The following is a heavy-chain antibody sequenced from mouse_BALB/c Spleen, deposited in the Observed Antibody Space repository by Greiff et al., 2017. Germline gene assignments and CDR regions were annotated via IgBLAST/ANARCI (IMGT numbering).Heavy chain of an antibody. CDR1: GFNIKDTY. CDR3: ARAASTVVAEAMDY. V-gene: IGHV14-3*02. Sequence: EVQLQQSGAELVKPGASVKLSCTASGFNIKDTYMHWVKQRPEQGLEWIGRIDPANGNTKYDPKFQGKATITADTSSNTAYLQLSSLTSEDTAVYYCARAASTVVAEAMDYWGQGTSVTVSS. D-gene: IGHD1-1*01. J-gene: IGHJ4*01. CDR2: IDPANGNT.